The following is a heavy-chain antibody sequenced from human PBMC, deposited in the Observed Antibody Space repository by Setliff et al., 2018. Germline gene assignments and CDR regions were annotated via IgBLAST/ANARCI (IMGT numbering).Heavy chain of an antibody. CDR3: AKDKYSFGSGIYWNSFDL. J-gene: IGHJ3*01. V-gene: IGHV4-39*02. CDR2: VYHRGTT. Sequence: PSETLSLTCTVSNGSLNRNGYYWAWVRQPPGKGLEWIASVYHRGTTYYNPSLKSRVTTSVDTSKNQFSLKLIPVTAADTAVYYCAKDKYSFGSGIYWNSFDLWGQGTMVTVSS. CDR1: NGSLNRNGYY. D-gene: IGHD3-10*01.